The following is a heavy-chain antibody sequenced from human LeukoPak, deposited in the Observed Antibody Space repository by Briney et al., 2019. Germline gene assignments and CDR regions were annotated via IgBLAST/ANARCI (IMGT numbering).Heavy chain of an antibody. CDR2: IYYSGST. V-gene: IGHV4-59*01. Sequence: SETLSLTCTVSGGSISSYYWSWIRQPPGKGLEWIGYIYYSGSTNYNPSLKSRVTISVDTSKNQFSLKLSSVTAADTAVYYCAGEGPAYYYDSSGYLNWFDPWGQGTLVTVSS. J-gene: IGHJ5*02. CDR1: GGSISSYY. CDR3: AGEGPAYYYDSSGYLNWFDP. D-gene: IGHD3-22*01.